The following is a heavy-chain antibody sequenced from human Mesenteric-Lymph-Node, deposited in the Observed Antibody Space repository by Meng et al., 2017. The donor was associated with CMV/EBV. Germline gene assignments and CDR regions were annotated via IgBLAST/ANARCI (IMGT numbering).Heavy chain of an antibody. D-gene: IGHD3-10*01. CDR2: ITAANGDT. V-gene: IGHV1-3*01. Sequence: ASGYTFTTFSMHWVRQAPGQRLEWMGWITAANGDTKYSQKFQGRVTITRDTSASTAYMELSSLTSEDTAVYYCARYGSGSTFQFDYWGQGTLVTVSS. CDR1: GYTFTTFS. J-gene: IGHJ4*02. CDR3: ARYGSGSTFQFDY.